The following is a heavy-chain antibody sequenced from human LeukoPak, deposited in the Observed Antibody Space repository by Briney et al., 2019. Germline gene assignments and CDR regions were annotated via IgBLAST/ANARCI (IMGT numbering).Heavy chain of an antibody. Sequence: GGSPRLSCAAFGFTFSDHAMDWVRQAPGEGLEWVARCRGKTNSYSTEYAASVNGRFTISRDDSKNSLYLQMNSLKTEDTAVYYCVRRRVGVAPASDMWGQGTTVTVSS. CDR3: VRRRVGVAPASDM. J-gene: IGHJ3*02. CDR1: GFTFSDHA. D-gene: IGHD1-26*01. CDR2: CRGKTNSYST. V-gene: IGHV3-72*01.